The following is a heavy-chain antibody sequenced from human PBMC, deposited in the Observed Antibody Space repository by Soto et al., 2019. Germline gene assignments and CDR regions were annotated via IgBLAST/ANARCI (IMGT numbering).Heavy chain of an antibody. J-gene: IGHJ5*02. V-gene: IGHV4-39*01. D-gene: IGHD4-17*01. CDR2: IYYSGST. CDR3: ARQPRGAATVTRVINWVEP. Sequence: HLQLQASCPGLVKPSSTRSLTCTVSGGSISSSRSYWGWIRQPPGKWLELIGYIYYSGSTNYNPALQRRVIISVDTSTNQFSLKLNSVTAAYTAVYYCARQPRGAATVTRVINWVEPWGQGDLVTVSP. CDR1: GGSISSSRSY.